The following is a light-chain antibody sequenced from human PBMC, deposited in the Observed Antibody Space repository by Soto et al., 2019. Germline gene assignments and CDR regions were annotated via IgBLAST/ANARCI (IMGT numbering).Light chain of an antibody. J-gene: IGLJ2*01. Sequence: QSALTQPPSASGSPGQSVTISCTGTSSDVGGYNYVSWYQQHPGKAPKLMIYEVSKRTSGVPDRFSGSKSGNTASLTISGRQAEDEADDYCSSYAGSNNLGVFGGGTKVTVL. V-gene: IGLV2-8*01. CDR1: SSDVGGYNY. CDR3: SSYAGSNNLGV. CDR2: EVS.